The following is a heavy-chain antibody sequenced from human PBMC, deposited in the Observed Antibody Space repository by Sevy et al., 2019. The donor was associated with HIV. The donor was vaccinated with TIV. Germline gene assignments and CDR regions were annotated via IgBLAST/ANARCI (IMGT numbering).Heavy chain of an antibody. CDR1: GFTFSSYV. CDR2: ISTSSGTT. V-gene: IGHV3-23*01. Sequence: GGSLRLSCAASGFTFSSYVMSWVRQAPGKGLEWVSSISTSSGTTPYADSVKGRFTISIENSKNTLYLQMNSLRAEYTDVYYCAKIGSGLTSVVTKYYFDSWGQGILVTVCS. J-gene: IGHJ4*02. D-gene: IGHD4-17*01. CDR3: AKIGSGLTSVVTKYYFDS.